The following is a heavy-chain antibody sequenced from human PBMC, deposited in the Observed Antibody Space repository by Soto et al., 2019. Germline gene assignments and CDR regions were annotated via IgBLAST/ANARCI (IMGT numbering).Heavy chain of an antibody. J-gene: IGHJ3*02. D-gene: IGHD3-3*01. CDR3: AKDIWRDDFWSGYYSDRVYAFVI. CDR2: ISWNSGSI. Sequence: PGGSLRLSCAASGFTFDDYAMHWVRQAPGKGLEWVSGISWNSGSIGYADSVKGRFTISRDNAKNSLYLQMNSLRAEDTALYYCAKDIWRDDFWSGYYSDRVYAFVIWGQGTMVTVS. V-gene: IGHV3-9*01. CDR1: GFTFDDYA.